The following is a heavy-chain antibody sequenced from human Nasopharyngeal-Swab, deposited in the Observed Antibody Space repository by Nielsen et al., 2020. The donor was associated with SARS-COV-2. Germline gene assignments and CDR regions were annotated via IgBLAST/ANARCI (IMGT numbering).Heavy chain of an antibody. Sequence: GSLRLSCSVSGGSISGYFLSWIRQPAGEGLEWIGRVYTSGSTNYNPSLKSRVTISIDMSKNQFSLELRSVTAADTAVYYCARSGTTKYGLDVWGQGTTVIVSS. J-gene: IGHJ6*01. V-gene: IGHV4-4*07. D-gene: IGHD1-1*01. CDR3: ARSGTTKYGLDV. CDR2: VYTSGST. CDR1: GGSISGYF.